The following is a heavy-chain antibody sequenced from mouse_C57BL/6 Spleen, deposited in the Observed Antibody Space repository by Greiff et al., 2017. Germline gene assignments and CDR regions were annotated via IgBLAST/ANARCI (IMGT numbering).Heavy chain of an antibody. D-gene: IGHD2-4*01. J-gene: IGHJ4*01. CDR1: GYTFTDYN. CDR2: INPNNGGT. V-gene: IGHV1-22*01. Sequence: VQLKQSGPELVKPGASVKMSCKASGYTFTDYNMHWVKQSHGKSLEWIGYINPNNGGTSYNQKFKGKATLTVNKSSSTAYMELRSLTSEDFAVYYCARYRIYYDYDDAMDYWGQGTSVTVSS. CDR3: ARYRIYYDYDDAMDY.